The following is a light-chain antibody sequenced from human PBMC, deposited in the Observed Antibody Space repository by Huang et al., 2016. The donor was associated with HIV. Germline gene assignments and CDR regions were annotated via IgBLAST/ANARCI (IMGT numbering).Light chain of an antibody. CDR2: GAS. V-gene: IGKV3-15*01. CDR1: QSVSRN. Sequence: EIVLTQSPATRSMSPGQRATLSCRASQSVSRNLAWFQQKPGQAPRLLIYGASTRATGIPARFRGSGSGTEFTLTISSLQSEDFAVYYCQQYNNWPPMYTFGQGTKLEV. CDR3: QQYNNWPPMYT. J-gene: IGKJ2*01.